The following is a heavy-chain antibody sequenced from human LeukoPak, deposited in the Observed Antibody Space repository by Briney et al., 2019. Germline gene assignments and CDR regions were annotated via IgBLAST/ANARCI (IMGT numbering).Heavy chain of an antibody. D-gene: IGHD5-12*01. J-gene: IGHJ4*02. V-gene: IGHV3-48*03. CDR1: GFTFSSYE. CDR2: TSSSGDTI. Sequence: PGGSLRLSCAASGFTFSSYEMNWVRQAPGKGLEWVSYTSSSGDTIYYADSVKGRFTISRDNAKNSLYLQMNSLRAEDTAVYYCARERGYSGYDYFIDSPSDSWGQGTLVTVSS. CDR3: ARERGYSGYDYFIDSPSDS.